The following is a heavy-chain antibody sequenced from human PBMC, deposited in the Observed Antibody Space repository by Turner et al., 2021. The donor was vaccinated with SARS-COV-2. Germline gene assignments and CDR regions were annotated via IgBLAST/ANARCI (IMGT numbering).Heavy chain of an antibody. V-gene: IGHV5-51*01. CDR1: GYSFTSYW. D-gene: IGHD3-22*01. CDR3: ARHGDYYDSSLSY. Sequence: EVQLVQSGAEVKKPGESLKISCKGSGYSFTSYWIGWVPQMTGKGLEWMGIIYPGDSDTRYSPSFQGQVTISADKAISTAYLQWSSLKASDTAMYYCARHGDYYDSSLSYWGQGTLVTVSS. J-gene: IGHJ4*02. CDR2: IYPGDSDT.